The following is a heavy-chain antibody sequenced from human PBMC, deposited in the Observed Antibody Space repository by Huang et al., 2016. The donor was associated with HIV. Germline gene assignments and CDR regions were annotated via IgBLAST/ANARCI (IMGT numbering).Heavy chain of an antibody. D-gene: IGHD3-3*01. Sequence: QVQLVESGGGVVQPGGSLRLSCTASGFTFGFFGMHWFRQAPGEGLEWVAFIRYDGNNYYEADSVVGRFTISRDNSKDTLYLQMNRLRPDDSAVYYCAKDLTYTFGRHFDYWGRGTLVTVSS. CDR1: GFTFGFFG. J-gene: IGHJ4*02. CDR2: IRYDGNNY. CDR3: AKDLTYTFGRHFDY. V-gene: IGHV3-30*02.